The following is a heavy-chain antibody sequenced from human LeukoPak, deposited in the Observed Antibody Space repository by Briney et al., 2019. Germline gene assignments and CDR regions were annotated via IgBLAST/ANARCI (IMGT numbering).Heavy chain of an antibody. J-gene: IGHJ6*02. CDR3: ARRSYGKDYYYYGMDV. CDR1: GYSFTSYW. Sequence: GESLKISCKGSGYSFTSYWIGWVRQVPGKGLEWMGIIYPGDSDTRYSPSFQGQVTISADKSISTAYLQWSSLKASDTAMYYCARRSYGKDYYYYGMDVWGQGTTVTVSS. D-gene: IGHD4-17*01. CDR2: IYPGDSDT. V-gene: IGHV5-51*01.